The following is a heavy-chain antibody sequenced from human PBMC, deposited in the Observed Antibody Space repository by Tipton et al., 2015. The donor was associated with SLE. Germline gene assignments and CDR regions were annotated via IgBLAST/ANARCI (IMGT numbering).Heavy chain of an antibody. CDR2: INHSGST. CDR3: ARYPATVTSSAPFNGLDI. V-gene: IGHV4-34*01. CDR1: GGSFSDYS. Sequence: TLSLTCVVYGGSFSDYSWSWIRQSPGKGLEWIGEINHSGSTNYNPSLKSRVTISTDKSKNQFSLKLRSVTAADTAVYYCARYPATVTSSAPFNGLDIWGQGTLVIVSS. J-gene: IGHJ3*02. D-gene: IGHD4-17*01.